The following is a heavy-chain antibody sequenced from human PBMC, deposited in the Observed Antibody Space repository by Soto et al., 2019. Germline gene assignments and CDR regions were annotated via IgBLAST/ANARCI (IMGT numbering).Heavy chain of an antibody. Sequence: EVQLVESGGDLVQPGGSLRLSCAASGFTVSNNYMTWVRQAPGKGLEWVSLIYVGGYTYYADSVKGRFTISRDNSKNTLYLQMNSLRAEDTAVYYGAVYAPRHWFDSWGQGTLVTVSS. J-gene: IGHJ5*01. CDR3: AVYAPRHWFDS. CDR2: IYVGGYT. D-gene: IGHD6-6*01. V-gene: IGHV3-66*01. CDR1: GFTVSNNY.